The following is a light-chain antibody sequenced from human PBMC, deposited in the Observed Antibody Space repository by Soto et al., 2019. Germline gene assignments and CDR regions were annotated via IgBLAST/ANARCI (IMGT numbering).Light chain of an antibody. CDR1: QSVSSN. Sequence: EIVMTQSPATLSVSPGERATLSCRASQSVSSNLAWYQQKPGQAPRLLIYGASTRATGIPGRFSGSVSGTEFTLTISSLQFEDFAVYYCQQYNNWPTLAFGGGTKVEIK. J-gene: IGKJ4*01. CDR2: GAS. V-gene: IGKV3-15*01. CDR3: QQYNNWPTLA.